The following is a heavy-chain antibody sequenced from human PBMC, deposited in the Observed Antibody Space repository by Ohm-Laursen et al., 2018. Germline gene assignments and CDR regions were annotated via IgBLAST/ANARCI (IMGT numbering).Heavy chain of an antibody. Sequence: SLRLSRTASGFTFHDYAMHWVRQAPGKGLVWVSRINSDGSSISYADSVKGRFTISRDNAKNTLDLQMNSLRAEDTAVYYCARDPVGATYFDYWGQGTLVTVSS. D-gene: IGHD1-26*01. CDR3: ARDPVGATYFDY. CDR1: GFTFHDYA. V-gene: IGHV3-74*01. CDR2: INSDGSSI. J-gene: IGHJ4*02.